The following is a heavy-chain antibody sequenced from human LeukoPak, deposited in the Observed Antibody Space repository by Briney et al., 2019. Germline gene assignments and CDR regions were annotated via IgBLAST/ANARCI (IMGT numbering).Heavy chain of an antibody. CDR3: ARSNNDGDYLGVGFDY. CDR2: INTNTGNP. Sequence: VTVSXKXSGXTFDNYAINWVRQAPGQGLEWMGWINTNTGNPTNAQGFTGRFVFSLDTSVRTAYLQISSLKTEDTAVYYCARSNNDGDYLGVGFDYWGQGTLVTVSS. D-gene: IGHD4-17*01. J-gene: IGHJ4*02. CDR1: GXTFDNYA. V-gene: IGHV7-4-1*02.